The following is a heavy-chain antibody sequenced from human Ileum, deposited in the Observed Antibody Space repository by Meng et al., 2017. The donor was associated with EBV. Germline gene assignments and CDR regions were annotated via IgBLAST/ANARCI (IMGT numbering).Heavy chain of an antibody. CDR3: ASFPPPGKQWLVTDY. J-gene: IGHJ4*02. CDR1: GGSISSSNW. V-gene: IGHV4-4*02. Sequence: GPLQGSGPGRVKPSGTLSLTCAVSGGSISSSNWWSWVRQPPGKGLEWIGKIYHSGSTNYNPSLKSRVTISVDKSKNQFSLKLSSVTAADTAVYYCASFPPPGKQWLVTDYWGQGTLVTVSS. CDR2: IYHSGST. D-gene: IGHD6-19*01.